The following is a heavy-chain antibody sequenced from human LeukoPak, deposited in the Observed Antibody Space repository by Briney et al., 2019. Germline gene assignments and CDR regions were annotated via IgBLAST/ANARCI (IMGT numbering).Heavy chain of an antibody. CDR3: ARGGGSGAFPDN. D-gene: IGHD6-19*01. CDR2: INPISGAT. V-gene: IGHV1-46*01. Sequence: ASVKVSCTTSGYTFTRYYMQWVRQAPGNGLEWMGIINPISGATDYAQKFQGRVTMTRDTSTSTVYMELSSLRSEDTAVYYCARGGGSGAFPDNWGRGTLVTVSS. J-gene: IGHJ4*02. CDR1: GYTFTRYY.